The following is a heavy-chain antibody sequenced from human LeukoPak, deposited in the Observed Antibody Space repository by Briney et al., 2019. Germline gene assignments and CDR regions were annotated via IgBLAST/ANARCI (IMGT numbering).Heavy chain of an antibody. CDR1: GYTFTSYY. CDR2: INPSGGST. D-gene: IGHD3-16*02. V-gene: IGHV1-46*01. Sequence: ASVKVSCKASGYTFTSYYMHWVRQAPGQGLEWMGIINPSGGSTSYAQKFQGRVTMTRDTSTSTVYMELSSLRSEDTAVYYCARSSTFGGVIVIPYYYYYYRMDVWGKGTTVTVSS. CDR3: ARSSTFGGVIVIPYYYYYYRMDV. J-gene: IGHJ6*04.